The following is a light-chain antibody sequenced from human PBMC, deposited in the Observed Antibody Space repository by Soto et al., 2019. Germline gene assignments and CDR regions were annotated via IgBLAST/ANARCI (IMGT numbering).Light chain of an antibody. CDR1: QTITNY. CDR2: ATD. V-gene: IGKV1-39*01. CDR3: QQSYNTPQT. Sequence: IQVTQSPSYLSSCVGDRVTITYRASQTITNYLNWYQQQSGKAPKLLIYATDTLQSGVPSRFSGSGSGTDYTLTISSLQPEDFATYYCQQSYNTPQTFGQGTKVDI. J-gene: IGKJ1*01.